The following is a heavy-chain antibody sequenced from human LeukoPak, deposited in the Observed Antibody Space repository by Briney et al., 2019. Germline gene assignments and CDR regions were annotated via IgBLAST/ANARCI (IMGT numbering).Heavy chain of an antibody. Sequence: GGSLRLSCAASGFTFTASWMSWGRQTAGKGLEWVTNIEPDGGATNYVDFVRGRFTISRDNARNSLFLQMSSLTAEDTAVYYCARGVWSSRNAFDIWGQGTMVTVSS. CDR3: ARGVWSSRNAFDI. J-gene: IGHJ3*02. CDR1: GFTFTASW. CDR2: IEPDGGAT. D-gene: IGHD2-21*01. V-gene: IGHV3-7*01.